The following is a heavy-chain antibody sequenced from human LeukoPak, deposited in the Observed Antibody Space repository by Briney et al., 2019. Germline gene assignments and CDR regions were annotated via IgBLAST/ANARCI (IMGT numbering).Heavy chain of an antibody. V-gene: IGHV3-20*04. J-gene: IGHJ4*02. CDR1: GFTFDDYA. CDR3: ARDGLRRPPTPYCGGDCPLDY. Sequence: GGSLRLSCAASGFTFDDYAMSWVRQTPGKGLEWVSGTNWDGGRTGYADSVKGRFTISRENAKNSLYLQMNSLRVEDTAMYYCARDGLRRPPTPYCGGDCPLDYWGQGTLVSVSS. CDR2: TNWDGGRT. D-gene: IGHD2-21*02.